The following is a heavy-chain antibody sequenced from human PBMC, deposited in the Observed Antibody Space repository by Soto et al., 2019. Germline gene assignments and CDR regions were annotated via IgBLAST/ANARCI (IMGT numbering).Heavy chain of an antibody. CDR1: GGSISSGGYY. Sequence: PSETLSLTCTVSGGSISSGGYYWSWIRQHPGKGLEWIGYIYCSGSTYYNPSLKSRVTISVDTSKNQFSLKLSSVTAADTAVYYCARHYYDSSGYFDYWGQGTLVTVSS. V-gene: IGHV4-31*03. CDR3: ARHYYDSSGYFDY. CDR2: IYCSGST. D-gene: IGHD3-22*01. J-gene: IGHJ4*02.